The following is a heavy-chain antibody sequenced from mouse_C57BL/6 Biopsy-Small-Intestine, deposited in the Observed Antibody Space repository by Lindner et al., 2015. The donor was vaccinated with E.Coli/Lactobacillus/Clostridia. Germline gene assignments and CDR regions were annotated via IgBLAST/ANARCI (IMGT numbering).Heavy chain of an antibody. Sequence: VQLQESGAELVRPGASVTLSCKASGYTFTDFELHWVKQTPVHGLEWIGALDPETGGTAYIQKFKDKAILTADTSSNTAYLQLSSLTSEDTAVYYCARSEGYYAMDYWGQGTSVTVSS. CDR3: ARSEGYYAMDY. CDR2: LDPETGGT. V-gene: IGHV1-15*01. J-gene: IGHJ4*01. CDR1: GYTFTDFE.